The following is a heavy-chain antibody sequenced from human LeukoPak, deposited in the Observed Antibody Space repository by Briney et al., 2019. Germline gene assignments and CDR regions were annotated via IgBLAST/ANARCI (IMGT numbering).Heavy chain of an antibody. V-gene: IGHV3-15*01. D-gene: IGHD2-21*02. Sequence: GGSLRLSCAASGFSFSNAWMSWVRQAPGKGLEWVGRIKTKAGGGTADYAAPVKGRFTISRDDSKNTLYLQMNSLPIEDTAVYYCTTPSVVVTAYGMDVWGQGTTVTVSS. J-gene: IGHJ6*02. CDR3: TTPSVVVTAYGMDV. CDR1: GFSFSNAW. CDR2: IKTKAGGGTA.